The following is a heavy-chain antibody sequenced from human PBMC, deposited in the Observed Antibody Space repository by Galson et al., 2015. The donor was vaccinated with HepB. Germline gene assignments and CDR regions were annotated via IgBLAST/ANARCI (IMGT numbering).Heavy chain of an antibody. Sequence: SVKVSCKVSGYTLTKLSMHWVQQAPGKGLEWMGGFDPEDGETIYAQKFQGRVTMTEDTSTDTAYMELSSLRSEDTAVYYCATLKWLVQDAFDIWGQGTMVTVSS. CDR1: GYTLTKLS. CDR2: FDPEDGET. D-gene: IGHD6-19*01. J-gene: IGHJ3*02. V-gene: IGHV1-24*01. CDR3: ATLKWLVQDAFDI.